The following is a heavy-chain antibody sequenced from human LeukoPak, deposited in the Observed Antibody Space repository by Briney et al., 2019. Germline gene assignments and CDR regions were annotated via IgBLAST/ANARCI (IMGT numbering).Heavy chain of an antibody. CDR1: GYSFTSYW. D-gene: IGHD3-16*01. V-gene: IGHV5-51*01. CDR2: IYPGDSDT. CDR3: ARLQGDTFDY. J-gene: IGHJ4*02. Sequence: GESLKISCKGSGYSFTSYWIGWVRQMPGKGLEGMGVIYPGDSDTRYSPSFQGTVTISDDKSISTAYPQWSSLKASDTAMYYCARLQGDTFDYWGQGTLVTVSS.